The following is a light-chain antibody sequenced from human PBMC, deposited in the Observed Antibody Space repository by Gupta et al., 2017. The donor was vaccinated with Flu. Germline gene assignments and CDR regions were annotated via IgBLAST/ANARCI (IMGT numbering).Light chain of an antibody. CDR3: QHYYGTPFT. J-gene: IGKJ3*01. Sequence: DTVMTQPPDFLAVSLGERATINCKSSQSGLYSHNTKNSSAWYQQKPCQPPKLLIYWASIRESPIRDRTSGSQSGIHITLTIRIPLGPHVALSFCQHYYGTPFTFRHGTKVDIK. CDR2: WAS. CDR1: QSGLYSHNTKNS. V-gene: IGKV4-1*01.